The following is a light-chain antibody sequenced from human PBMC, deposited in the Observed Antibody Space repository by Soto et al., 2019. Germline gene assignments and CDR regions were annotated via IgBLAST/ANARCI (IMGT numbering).Light chain of an antibody. Sequence: IQLTQSPSSLSASVGDRFTSTFRASQSISSYLNWYQQKPGKAPKRLIYAASSLQSGVPSRFSGSGSGTEFTLTISSLQPEDFATYYCLQHNSYPWTFGQGTKVDIK. V-gene: IGKV1-17*01. CDR3: LQHNSYPWT. CDR2: AAS. CDR1: QSISSY. J-gene: IGKJ1*01.